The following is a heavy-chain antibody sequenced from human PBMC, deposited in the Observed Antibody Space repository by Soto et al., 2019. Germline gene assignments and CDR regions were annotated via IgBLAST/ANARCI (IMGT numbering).Heavy chain of an antibody. V-gene: IGHV3-9*01. J-gene: IGHJ4*02. CDR1: GFTFDDYG. Sequence: EVQLVASGGGLVQPGRSQRLSCAASGFTFDDYGMHWVRQVPGKGLEWVSGITWNSGSIVYADSVKGRFTISRDNAKNFLYLQMNSLRAEDTALYYCAKEPRHYYDSSGSNSFFDYWGQGTLVTVSS. D-gene: IGHD3-22*01. CDR2: ITWNSGSI. CDR3: AKEPRHYYDSSGSNSFFDY.